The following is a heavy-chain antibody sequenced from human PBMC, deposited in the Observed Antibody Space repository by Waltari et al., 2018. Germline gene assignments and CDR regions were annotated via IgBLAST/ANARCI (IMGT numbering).Heavy chain of an antibody. Sequence: QVQLVQSGAEVKKPGASVKVSCKASGYTFTSSYMHWLRQTPGQGLEWMGIINPSGGSTSYAQKFQGRVTMTRDTSTSTVYMELSSLRSEDTAVYYCARNLVGATISKGFDYWGQGTLVTVSS. D-gene: IGHD1-26*01. CDR3: ARNLVGATISKGFDY. CDR1: GYTFTSSY. V-gene: IGHV1-46*01. CDR2: INPSGGST. J-gene: IGHJ4*02.